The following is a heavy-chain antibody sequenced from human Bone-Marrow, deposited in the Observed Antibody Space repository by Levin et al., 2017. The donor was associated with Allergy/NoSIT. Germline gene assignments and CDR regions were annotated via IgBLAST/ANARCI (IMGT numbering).Heavy chain of an antibody. CDR1: GFTFSNAW. V-gene: IGHV3-15*07. CDR3: ATAPGFYATSPFDY. CDR2: IKSKTDGGTT. D-gene: IGHD2/OR15-2a*01. J-gene: IGHJ4*02. Sequence: PGESLKISCAASGFTFSNAWMNWVRQAPGKGLEWVGRIKSKTDGGTTDDAAPVKGRFTISRDDSKNMVYLQMKNLQTEDTAVYYCATAPGFYATSPFDYWGQGTLVTVSS.